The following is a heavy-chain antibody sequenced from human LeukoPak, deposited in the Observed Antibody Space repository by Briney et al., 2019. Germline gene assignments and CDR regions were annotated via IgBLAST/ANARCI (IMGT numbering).Heavy chain of an antibody. D-gene: IGHD4-23*01. V-gene: IGHV3-48*03. J-gene: IGHJ4*02. CDR1: GGSISSTN. Sequence: LSLTCAVSGGSISSTNWWSWFRQPPGKGLEWVSYISSSGSDIYYADSVKGRFTISRDNAKNSLYLHMNSLRAEDTAVYYCARDYGGSSPFDYWGQGTLVTVSS. CDR2: ISSSGSDI. CDR3: ARDYGGSSPFDY.